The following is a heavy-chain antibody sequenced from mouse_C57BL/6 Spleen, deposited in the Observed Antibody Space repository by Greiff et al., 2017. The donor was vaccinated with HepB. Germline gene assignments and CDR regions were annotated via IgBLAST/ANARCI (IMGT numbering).Heavy chain of an antibody. CDR2: IDPSDSYT. CDR1: GYTFTSYW. J-gene: IGHJ3*01. Sequence: QVQLQQPGAELVMPGASVKLSCKASGYTFTSYWMHWVKQRPGQGLEWIGEIDPSDSYTNYNQKFKGKSTLTVDKSSSTAYMQLSSLTSEDSAVYYCARSGPGGFAYWGQGTLVTVSA. CDR3: ARSGPGGFAY. D-gene: IGHD3-1*01. V-gene: IGHV1-69*01.